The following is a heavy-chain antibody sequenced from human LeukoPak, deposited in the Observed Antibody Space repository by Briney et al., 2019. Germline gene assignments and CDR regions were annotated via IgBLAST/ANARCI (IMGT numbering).Heavy chain of an antibody. D-gene: IGHD3-22*01. Sequence: GASVKVSCKASGYTFTSYYMHWVRQAPGQGLEWMGIINPSGGSTSYAQKFQGRVTMTRDTSISTAYMELSRLRSDDTAVYYCARTPMIEDAFDIWGQGTMVTVSS. CDR2: INPSGGST. CDR1: GYTFTSYY. J-gene: IGHJ3*02. V-gene: IGHV1-46*01. CDR3: ARTPMIEDAFDI.